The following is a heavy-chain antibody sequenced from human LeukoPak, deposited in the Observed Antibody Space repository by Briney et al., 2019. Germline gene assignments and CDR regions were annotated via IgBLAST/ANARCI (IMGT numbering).Heavy chain of an antibody. CDR3: ARKENVYYYFDY. CDR1: GYSITSSSW. D-gene: IGHD3-10*01. V-gene: IGHV4-28*01. CDR2: IYHSGTT. Sequence: SETLSLTCAVSGYSITSSSWWGGIRQPPGKGLGWIGYIYHSGTTYYNPSLQSRVTMSVDTSKNQFSLKLSSVTAVDTAVYYCARKENVYYYFDYWGQGTLVTVSS. J-gene: IGHJ4*02.